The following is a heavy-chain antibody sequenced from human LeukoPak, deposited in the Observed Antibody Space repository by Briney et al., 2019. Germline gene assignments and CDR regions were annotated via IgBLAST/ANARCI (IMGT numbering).Heavy chain of an antibody. CDR3: AGEARRPQVEYQLLYGWFDP. Sequence: ASVTVSLTASGYTFTSYYMHWVRQAPGQGLEWMGIINPSGGSTSYAQKFQGRVTMTRDTSTSTVYMELSSPRSEDTAVYYCAGEARRPQVEYQLLYGWFDPWGQGTLVTVSS. CDR1: GYTFTSYY. J-gene: IGHJ5*02. D-gene: IGHD2-2*02. V-gene: IGHV1-46*01. CDR2: INPSGGST.